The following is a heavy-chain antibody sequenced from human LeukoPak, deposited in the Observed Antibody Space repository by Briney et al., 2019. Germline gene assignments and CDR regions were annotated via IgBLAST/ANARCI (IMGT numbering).Heavy chain of an antibody. Sequence: SETLSLTCTVSGGSISPYYWGWIRQPPGRGLEWIGSLHYTGRNSYNPSLKSRATISVDMSKNQFSLKLTSVTAADTAVYYCARGGNGDFLKWFDPWGQGTLVTVSS. V-gene: IGHV4-59*01. CDR1: GGSISPYY. CDR3: ARGGNGDFLKWFDP. CDR2: LHYTGRN. J-gene: IGHJ5*02. D-gene: IGHD4-17*01.